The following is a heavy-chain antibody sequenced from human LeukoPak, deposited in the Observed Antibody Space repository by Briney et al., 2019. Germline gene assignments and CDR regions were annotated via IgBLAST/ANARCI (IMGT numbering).Heavy chain of an antibody. CDR1: GGSISSYY. J-gene: IGHJ5*02. V-gene: IGHV4-59*01. D-gene: IGHD1-14*01. Sequence: SETLSLTCTVSGGSISSYYWSWIRQPPGKGLEWIGYIYYSGSTNYNPSLKSRVTISVDTSKNQFSLKLSPVTAADTAVYYCARGRGIINWFDPWGQGTLVTVSS. CDR2: IYYSGST. CDR3: ARGRGIINWFDP.